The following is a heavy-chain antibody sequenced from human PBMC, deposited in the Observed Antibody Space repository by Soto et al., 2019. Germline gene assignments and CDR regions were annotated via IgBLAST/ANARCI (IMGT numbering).Heavy chain of an antibody. Sequence: NPSETLSLTCTVSGGSISSSSYYWGWIRQPPGKGLEWIGSIYYSGSTYYNPSLKSRVTISVDTSKNQFSLKLSSVTAADTAVYYCARRELNIAVAGKGFDYWGQGSLVTVSS. D-gene: IGHD6-19*01. V-gene: IGHV4-39*01. CDR3: ARRELNIAVAGKGFDY. CDR1: GGSISSSSYY. J-gene: IGHJ4*02. CDR2: IYYSGST.